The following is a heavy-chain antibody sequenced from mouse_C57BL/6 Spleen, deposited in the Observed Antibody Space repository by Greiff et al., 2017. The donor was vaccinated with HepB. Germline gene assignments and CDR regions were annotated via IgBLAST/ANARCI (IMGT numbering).Heavy chain of an antibody. V-gene: IGHV3-6*01. D-gene: IGHD1-1*01. Sequence: ESGPGLVKPSQSLSLTCSVTGYSITSGYYWNWIRQFPGNKLEWMGYISYDGSNNYNPSLKNRISITRDTSKNQFFLKLNSVTTEDTATYYCASMGYGSSYVYWGQGTTLTVSS. CDR1: GYSITSGYY. CDR2: ISYDGSN. J-gene: IGHJ2*01. CDR3: ASMGYGSSYVY.